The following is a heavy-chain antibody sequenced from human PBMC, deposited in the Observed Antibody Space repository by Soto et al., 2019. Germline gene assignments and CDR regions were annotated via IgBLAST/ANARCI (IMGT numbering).Heavy chain of an antibody. CDR2: INPDGSST. D-gene: IGHD2-2*01. CDR1: GFTFNNYW. Sequence: GGSLRLSCAASGFTFNNYWMHWVRQAPGKGLVWVSRINPDGSSTNYADSVKGRFTISRDNAKNTLYLQMNSLRADDTAVYYCASSKDQAYWGQGTLVTVSS. J-gene: IGHJ4*02. V-gene: IGHV3-74*01. CDR3: ASSKDQAY.